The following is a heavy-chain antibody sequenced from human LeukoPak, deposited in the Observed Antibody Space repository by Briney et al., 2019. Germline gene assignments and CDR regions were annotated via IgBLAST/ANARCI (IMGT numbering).Heavy chain of an antibody. Sequence: GCSLRLSCAASGFTFSNYGMHWVRQAPAKGLEWVAVIWYDESNKYCADSVKGRFTISRDNSKNTLYLQINSLRAEDAAMYYCARELPPVVNYRFDHWGQGTLVTVSS. CDR1: GFTFSNYG. CDR2: IWYDESNK. D-gene: IGHD1-7*01. V-gene: IGHV3-33*01. CDR3: ARELPPVVNYRFDH. J-gene: IGHJ5*02.